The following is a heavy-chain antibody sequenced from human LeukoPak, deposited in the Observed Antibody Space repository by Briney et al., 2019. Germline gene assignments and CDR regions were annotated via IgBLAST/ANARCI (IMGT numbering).Heavy chain of an antibody. CDR1: GGSISSGGYS. V-gene: IGHV4-30-2*01. D-gene: IGHD5-12*01. Sequence: SETLSLTCAVSGGSISSGGYSWSWIRQPPGKGLEWIGYIYHSGSTYYNPSLKSRVTISVDRSKNQFSLKLSSVTAADTAVYYCARAAVSYDRFPFGPWGQGTLVTVSS. CDR2: IYHSGST. CDR3: ARAAVSYDRFPFGP. J-gene: IGHJ5*02.